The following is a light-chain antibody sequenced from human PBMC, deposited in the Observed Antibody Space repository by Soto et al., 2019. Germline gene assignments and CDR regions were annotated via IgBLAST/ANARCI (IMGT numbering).Light chain of an antibody. CDR2: GAS. Sequence: EIGLPQFPASLSVSPWERATLSCRASQSININLAWDQQKPGQAPRLLIYGASTRATGPPARFRGSGSGTEVTLIISRLQSEDSAVYYCQQYDNRPITFGQGTRLEIK. V-gene: IGKV3-15*01. CDR3: QQYDNRPIT. CDR1: QSININ. J-gene: IGKJ5*01.